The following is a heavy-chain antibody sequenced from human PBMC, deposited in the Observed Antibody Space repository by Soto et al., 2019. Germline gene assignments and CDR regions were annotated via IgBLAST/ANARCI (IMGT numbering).Heavy chain of an antibody. J-gene: IGHJ3*02. Sequence: NPSETLSLTCAVSGASLSGYYRSWIRQPPGKGLEWIGETNDSGSTSYNPSLKSRVTISVDTSKNQFSLKLSSVTAADTAVYYCARHPRRYYYDSSGSPEDAFDIWGQGTMVTVSS. CDR3: ARHPRRYYYDSSGSPEDAFDI. V-gene: IGHV4-34*01. CDR1: GASLSGYY. CDR2: TNDSGST. D-gene: IGHD3-22*01.